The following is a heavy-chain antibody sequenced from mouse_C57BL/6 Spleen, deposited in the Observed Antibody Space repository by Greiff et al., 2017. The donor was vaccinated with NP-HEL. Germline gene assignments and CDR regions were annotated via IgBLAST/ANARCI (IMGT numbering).Heavy chain of an antibody. CDR1: GYTFTSYW. D-gene: IGHD2-4*01. J-gene: IGHJ3*01. V-gene: IGHV1-7*01. Sequence: VQLQQSGAELAKPGASVKLSCKASGYTFTSYWMHWVKQRPGQGLEWIGYINPSSGYTKYNQKFKDKATLTADKSSSTAYMQLCRLTYEDSAVYYCAKGYEYDPWFAYWGQGTLVTVSA. CDR3: AKGYEYDPWFAY. CDR2: INPSSGYT.